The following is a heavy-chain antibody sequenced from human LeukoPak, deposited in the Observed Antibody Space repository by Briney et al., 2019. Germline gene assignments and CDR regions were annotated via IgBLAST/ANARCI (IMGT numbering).Heavy chain of an antibody. Sequence: GGSLRLSCAASGFTFSSSAMSWVRQAPGKGLEWVSDIYSGGSTYYADSVKGRFTISRDNSKNTLYLQMNSLRAEDTAVYYCARAQRKVQGFDPWGQGTLVTVSS. V-gene: IGHV3-66*01. CDR1: GFTFSSSA. D-gene: IGHD1-1*01. J-gene: IGHJ5*02. CDR2: IYSGGST. CDR3: ARAQRKVQGFDP.